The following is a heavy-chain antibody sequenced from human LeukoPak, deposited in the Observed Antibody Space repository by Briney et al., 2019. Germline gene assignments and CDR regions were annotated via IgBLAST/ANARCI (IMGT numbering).Heavy chain of an antibody. CDR2: IYYSGST. CDR1: GGSISSSSYY. Sequence: SETLSLTCTVSGGSISSSSYYWGWIRQPPGKGLEWIGSIYYSGSTYYNPSLKSRVTISVDTSKNQFSLKLSSVTAADTAVYYCVTGDPYYFDYWGQGILVTVSS. V-gene: IGHV4-39*01. CDR3: VTGDPYYFDY. D-gene: IGHD7-27*01. J-gene: IGHJ4*02.